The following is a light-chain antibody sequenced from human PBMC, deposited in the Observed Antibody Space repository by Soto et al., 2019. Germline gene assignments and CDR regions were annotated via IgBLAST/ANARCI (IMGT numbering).Light chain of an antibody. CDR3: SSYTVTSTPVV. Sequence: QSVLTQPASVSGSPGQSIIISCTGTSSDVGAYNYVSWYQHHPGKAPKLIIYEVSYRPSGVSNRFSGSKSGNTASLTISGLQAEDEADYHCSSYTVTSTPVVFGGGTKVTVL. CDR1: SSDVGAYNY. CDR2: EVS. J-gene: IGLJ2*01. V-gene: IGLV2-14*01.